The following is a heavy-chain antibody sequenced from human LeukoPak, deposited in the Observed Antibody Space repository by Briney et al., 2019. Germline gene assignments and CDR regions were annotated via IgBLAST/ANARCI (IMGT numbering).Heavy chain of an antibody. J-gene: IGHJ4*02. CDR1: GGSISSSSYY. Sequence: TASEPLSLTCTVSGGSISSSSYYWGWIRQPPGKGLEWIGSIYYSGSTYYNPSLKSRVTISVDTSKNQFSLKLSSVTAADTAVYYCARLKTRGNIAVGELDYWGQGTLVTVSS. V-gene: IGHV4-39*07. D-gene: IGHD3-10*01. CDR2: IYYSGST. CDR3: ARLKTRGNIAVGELDY.